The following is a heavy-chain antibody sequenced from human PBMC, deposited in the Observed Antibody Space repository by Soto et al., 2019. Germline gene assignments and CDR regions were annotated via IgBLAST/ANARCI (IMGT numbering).Heavy chain of an antibody. CDR3: ARGDIVVVPAAIGVLDYYYYYYMDV. J-gene: IGHJ6*03. CDR2: INHSGST. Sequence: SETLSLTCTVSGGSISSGGYYWSWIRQPPGKGLEWIGEINHSGSTNYNPSLKSRVTISVDTSKNKFSLKLSSVTAADTAVYYCARGDIVVVPAAIGVLDYYYYYYMDVWGKGTTVTVSS. D-gene: IGHD2-2*01. V-gene: IGHV4-39*07. CDR1: GGSISSGGYY.